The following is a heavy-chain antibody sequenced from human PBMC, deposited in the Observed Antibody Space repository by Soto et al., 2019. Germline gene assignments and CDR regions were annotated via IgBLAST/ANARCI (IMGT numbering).Heavy chain of an antibody. Sequence: PRLSCAASGFTFSSDWMHWFRHAPGKGLWWVSRINTDGSDTIYSDSGYGPFTISSDNAKNTLYLHMYCLRAEDRAVYYGTIDYPGPQHYFDYWGQGNMVTVSS. CDR1: GFTFSSDW. V-gene: IGHV3-74*01. CDR2: INTDGSDT. D-gene: IGHD3-10*01. CDR3: TIDYPGPQHYFDY. J-gene: IGHJ4*02.